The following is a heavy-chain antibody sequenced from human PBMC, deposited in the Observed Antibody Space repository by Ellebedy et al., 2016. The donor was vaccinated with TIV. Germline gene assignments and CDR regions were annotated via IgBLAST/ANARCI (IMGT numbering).Heavy chain of an antibody. CDR3: AKMSSRWSPEPPV. Sequence: PGGSLRLSCAGSGFTFSRYWMHWVRQAPGKGLVWVSGVNSDESITNYADSVKGRFSISRDNAKKTLSLQLNSLRAEDTAVYYCAKMSSRWSPEPPVWGQGTTVTVSS. CDR2: VNSDESIT. J-gene: IGHJ6*02. CDR1: GFTFSRYW. D-gene: IGHD6-13*01. V-gene: IGHV3-74*01.